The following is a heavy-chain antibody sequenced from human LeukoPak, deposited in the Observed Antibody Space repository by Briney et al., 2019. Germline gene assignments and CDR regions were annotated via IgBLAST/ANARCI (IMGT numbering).Heavy chain of an antibody. D-gene: IGHD6-13*01. CDR2: IYYSEST. J-gene: IGHJ4*02. V-gene: IGHV4-59*08. CDR3: ARQRCLGSSCHFDY. CDR1: GGSIRNYY. Sequence: PSETLSLTCTVSGGSIRNYYWSWIRQPPGKGLEWIGYIYYSESTNNNFSLKSRVTISLDTSKNQFSLKLSYVTAADTAVYYCARQRCLGSSCHFDYWGQGTLVTVSS.